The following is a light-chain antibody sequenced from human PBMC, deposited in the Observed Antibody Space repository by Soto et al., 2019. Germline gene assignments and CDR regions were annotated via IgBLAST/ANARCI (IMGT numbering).Light chain of an antibody. CDR1: QSVASN. CDR2: GAS. J-gene: IGKJ2*01. Sequence: EIVMTQTPASQSVSPGDGATLSCRASQSVASNVAWYQQKPGQGPRLLIHGASTRAVGVPARFSGSGSGTDFALTISSLQSEDFAVSYCQQYHNWPPQYTFGQGTKLQIK. CDR3: QQYHNWPPQYT. V-gene: IGKV3-15*01.